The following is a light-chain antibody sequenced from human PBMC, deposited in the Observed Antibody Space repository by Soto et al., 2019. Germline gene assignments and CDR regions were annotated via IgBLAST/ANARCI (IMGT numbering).Light chain of an antibody. J-gene: IGKJ1*01. CDR2: DAS. CDR1: ERISSW. Sequence: IQLTQSPSSRFASVGERVTITCRASERISSWLAWYQQKPGKAPKLLIYDASSLESGVPSRFSGSGSGTEFTLTISSLQPDDFATYYCQQYNSYWTFGQGTKVDIK. CDR3: QQYNSYWT. V-gene: IGKV1-5*01.